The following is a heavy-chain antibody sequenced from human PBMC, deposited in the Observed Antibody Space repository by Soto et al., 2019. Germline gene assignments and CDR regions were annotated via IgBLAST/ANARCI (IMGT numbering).Heavy chain of an antibody. CDR3: ARETNDYGNWFDP. D-gene: IGHD4-17*01. V-gene: IGHV1-18*01. CDR1: GYTFTSYA. J-gene: IGHJ5*02. CDR2: ISAYNGNT. Sequence: GASVKVSCTASGYTFTSYAISWVRQAPGQGLEWMGWISAYNGNTNYAQKFQGWVTMTRDTSISTAYMELSRLRSDDTAVYYCARETNDYGNWFDPWGQGTLVTVSS.